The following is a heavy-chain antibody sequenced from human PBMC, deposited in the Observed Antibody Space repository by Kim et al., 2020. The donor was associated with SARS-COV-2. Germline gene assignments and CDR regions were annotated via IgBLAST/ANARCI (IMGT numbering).Heavy chain of an antibody. Sequence: SETLSHTCTVSGGSISSSSYYWGWIRQPPGKGLEWIGSIYYSGSTYYNPSLKSRVTISVDTSKNQFSLKLSSVTAADTAVYYCARGYYDYIWGSYRTRSETTLFDYWGQGTLVTVSS. D-gene: IGHD3-16*02. CDR1: GGSISSSSYY. V-gene: IGHV4-39*01. CDR2: IYYSGST. CDR3: ARGYYDYIWGSYRTRSETTLFDY. J-gene: IGHJ4*02.